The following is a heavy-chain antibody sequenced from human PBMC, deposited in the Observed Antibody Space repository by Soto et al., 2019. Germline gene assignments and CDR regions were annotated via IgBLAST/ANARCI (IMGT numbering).Heavy chain of an antibody. D-gene: IGHD3-22*01. Sequence: PGGSLRLSCAASGFTFSSYARHWVRQAPGKGLEWVALISYDGSDKDYADSVKGRFTISRDNSRNTLFLQMNSLRAEDTAVYYCARDYYKYYDSSGYYRSPAYWGQGTLVTVS. V-gene: IGHV3-30-3*01. J-gene: IGHJ4*02. CDR2: ISYDGSDK. CDR3: ARDYYKYYDSSGYYRSPAY. CDR1: GFTFSSYA.